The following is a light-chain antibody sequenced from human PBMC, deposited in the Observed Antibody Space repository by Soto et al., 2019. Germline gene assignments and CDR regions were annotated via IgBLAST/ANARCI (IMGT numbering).Light chain of an antibody. V-gene: IGKV1-39*01. CDR2: GAS. Sequence: DIQLTQSPSSLSASVGDRVTITCRSSQSISTYLNWYQQKPGKAPKLLIHGASSLQFRVPSKFSGSGSGTDFNLTITSLQTEDSATYFCQQSYGDTRTFGQGTKVDIK. CDR1: QSISTY. J-gene: IGKJ1*01. CDR3: QQSYGDTRT.